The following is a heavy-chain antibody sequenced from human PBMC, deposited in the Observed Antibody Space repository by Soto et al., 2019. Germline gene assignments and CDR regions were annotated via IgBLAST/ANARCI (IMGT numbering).Heavy chain of an antibody. D-gene: IGHD1-26*01. CDR2: ISYDGSNK. CDR1: GFTFSSYG. Sequence: QVQLVESGGGVVQPGRSLRLSCAASGFTFSSYGMHWVRQAPGKGLEWVAVISYDGSNKYYADSVKGRFTITRDNSKNALYLVINSVRAEDTAVYYCAKGSQYSGSGGHFDYWGQGTLVPVS. J-gene: IGHJ4*01. V-gene: IGHV3-30*18. CDR3: AKGSQYSGSGGHFDY.